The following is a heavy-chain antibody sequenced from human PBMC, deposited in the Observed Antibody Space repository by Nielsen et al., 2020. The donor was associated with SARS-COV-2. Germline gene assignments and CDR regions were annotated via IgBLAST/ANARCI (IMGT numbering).Heavy chain of an antibody. CDR3: ARELRVGMAINGAFDN. Sequence: ASVKVSCKASGYTFTAYYIHWVRQAPGQGLEWMGWINPNSAGTDYAQKFQGRVTMTRDTSISTAYMALTRLRSDDTAVYYCARELRVGMAINGAFDNWGQGTMVTVSS. J-gene: IGHJ3*02. CDR1: GYTFTAYY. CDR2: INPNSAGT. D-gene: IGHD2-21*01. V-gene: IGHV1-2*02.